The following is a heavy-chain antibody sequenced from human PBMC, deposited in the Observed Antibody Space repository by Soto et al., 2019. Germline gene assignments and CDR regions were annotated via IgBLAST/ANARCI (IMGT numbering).Heavy chain of an antibody. CDR3: AKDMGGSGSYHYYYGMDV. J-gene: IGHJ6*02. V-gene: IGHV3-30*18. CDR2: ISYDGSNK. Sequence: PGGSLRLSCAASGFTFSSYGMHWVRQAPGKGLEWVAVISYDGSNKYYADSVKGRFTISRDNSKNTLYLQMNSLRAEDTAVYYCAKDMGGSGSYHYYYGMDVWGQGTTVTVSS. CDR1: GFTFSSYG. D-gene: IGHD1-26*01.